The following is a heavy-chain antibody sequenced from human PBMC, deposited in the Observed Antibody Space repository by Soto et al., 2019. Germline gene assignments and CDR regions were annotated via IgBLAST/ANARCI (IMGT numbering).Heavy chain of an antibody. CDR1: GFTFSSYG. D-gene: IGHD6-6*01. Sequence: GGSLRLSCAASGFTFSSYGMHWVRQAPGKGLEWVAVISYDGSNKYYADSVKGRFTISRDNSKNTLYLQMNSLRAEDTAVYYCAKDLYSSSSHRFDYWGQGTLVTVSS. V-gene: IGHV3-30*18. J-gene: IGHJ4*02. CDR3: AKDLYSSSSHRFDY. CDR2: ISYDGSNK.